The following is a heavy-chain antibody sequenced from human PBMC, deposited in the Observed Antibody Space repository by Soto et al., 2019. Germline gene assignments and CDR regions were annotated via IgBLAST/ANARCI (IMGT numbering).Heavy chain of an antibody. CDR1: GYSFTSYW. Sequence: PGESLKISCKGSGYSFTSYWISWVRQMPGKGLEWMGRIDPSDSYTDYSPSFQGHVTISADKSISTAYLQWSSLKASDTAMYYCVIRVEAAGPGYGMDVWGQGTTVTVSS. V-gene: IGHV5-10-1*01. CDR2: IDPSDSYT. D-gene: IGHD6-13*01. CDR3: VIRVEAAGPGYGMDV. J-gene: IGHJ6*02.